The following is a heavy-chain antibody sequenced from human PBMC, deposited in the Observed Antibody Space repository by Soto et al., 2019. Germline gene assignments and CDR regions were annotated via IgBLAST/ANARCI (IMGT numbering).Heavy chain of an antibody. D-gene: IGHD5-12*01. CDR3: ARECSYSGYDEGAGFDY. V-gene: IGHV1-46*03. CDR2: INPSGGST. J-gene: IGHJ4*02. CDR1: GYTFTSYY. Sequence: GASVKVSCKASGYTFTSYYMHWVRQAPGQGLEWMGIINPSGGSTSYAQKFQGRVTMTRDTSTSTVYMELSSLRSEDTAVYYCARECSYSGYDEGAGFDYWGQGTLVTVSS.